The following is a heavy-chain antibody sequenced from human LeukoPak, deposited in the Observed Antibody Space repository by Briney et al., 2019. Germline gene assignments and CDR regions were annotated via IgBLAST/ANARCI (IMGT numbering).Heavy chain of an antibody. CDR1: GFTFCRYC. Sequence: PAGSLRRSCAAAGFTFCRYCMHSVRQAPGKGLEWVAKIKVDGSEKEYVDSVKGRFTISRDDAKNSLYLQMNSLRAEDTAVYYRARGLYCSSTSCHLDYWGQGTLVTVSS. J-gene: IGHJ4*02. V-gene: IGHV3-7*05. D-gene: IGHD2-2*01. CDR3: ARGLYCSSTSCHLDY. CDR2: IKVDGSEK.